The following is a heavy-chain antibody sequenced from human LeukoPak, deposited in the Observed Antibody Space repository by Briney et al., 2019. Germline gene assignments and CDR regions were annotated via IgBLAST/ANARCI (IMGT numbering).Heavy chain of an antibody. CDR1: GFTFSAYS. CDR3: ATRLLWLI. V-gene: IGHV3-21*01. J-gene: IGHJ4*02. D-gene: IGHD3-10*01. CDR2: ISKSGSYI. Sequence: PGGSLRLSCAVSGFTFSAYSMNWVRQAPGKGLEWVSSISKSGSYIYYADSVKGRFTISRDNAKNSLYLQMNSLRAEDTAVYYCATRLLWLIWGQGTLVTVSS.